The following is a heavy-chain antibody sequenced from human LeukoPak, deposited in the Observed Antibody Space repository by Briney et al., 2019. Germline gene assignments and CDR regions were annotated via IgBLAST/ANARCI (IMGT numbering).Heavy chain of an antibody. CDR2: ISYDGSNK. D-gene: IGHD1-26*01. CDR3: ARVGGSYD. J-gene: IGHJ4*02. V-gene: IGHV3-30-3*01. CDR1: GFTFSSYA. Sequence: GGSLRLCCAASGFTFSSYAMHWVRQAPGKGLEWVAVISYDGSNKYYADSVKGRFTISRDNSKNTLYLQMNSLRAEDTAVYYCARVGGSYDWGQGTLVTVSS.